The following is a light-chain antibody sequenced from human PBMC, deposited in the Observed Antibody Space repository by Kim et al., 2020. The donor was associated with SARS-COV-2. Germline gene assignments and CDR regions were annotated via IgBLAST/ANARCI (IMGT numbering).Light chain of an antibody. V-gene: IGLV2-14*03. CDR1: SSDVGAYDF. J-gene: IGLJ2*01. CDR2: DVS. Sequence: QSALTQPASVSGFPGQSITISCTGTSSDVGAYDFVSWYQQHPGTAPKLIIYDVSHRPSGVSNRFSGSKSGNTASLTISGLQAEDEADYYCGSYSSTTTVLFGGGTQLTVL. CDR3: GSYSSTTTVL.